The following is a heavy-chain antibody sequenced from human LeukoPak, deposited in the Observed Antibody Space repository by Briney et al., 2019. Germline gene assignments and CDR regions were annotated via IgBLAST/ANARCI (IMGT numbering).Heavy chain of an antibody. D-gene: IGHD3-22*01. CDR3: AKASAMIVVVSKHFDY. J-gene: IGHJ4*02. CDR2: ISGSGGST. V-gene: IGHV3-23*01. Sequence: GGSLRLSCAASGFTFSSYAMSWVRQAPGKGLEWVSAISGSGGSTYYADSVTGRFTISRDNSKNTLYLQMNSLRAEDTAVYYCAKASAMIVVVSKHFDYWGQGTLVTVSS. CDR1: GFTFSSYA.